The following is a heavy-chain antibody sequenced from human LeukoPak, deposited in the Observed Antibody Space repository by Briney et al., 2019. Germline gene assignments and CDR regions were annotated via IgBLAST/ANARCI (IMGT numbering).Heavy chain of an antibody. Sequence: GGSLRLSCAASGFAFSSYSMNWVRQAPGKGLEWVSSISSSSSSYIYYADLVKGRFTISRDNAKNSLYLQMNSLRAEDTAVYYCARAMTLTVTTGFDYWGQGTLVTVSS. CDR3: ARAMTLTVTTGFDY. D-gene: IGHD4-17*01. V-gene: IGHV3-21*01. J-gene: IGHJ4*02. CDR1: GFAFSSYS. CDR2: ISSSSSSYI.